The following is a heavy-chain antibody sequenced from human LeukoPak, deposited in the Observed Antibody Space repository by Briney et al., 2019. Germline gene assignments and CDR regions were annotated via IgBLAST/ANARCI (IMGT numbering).Heavy chain of an antibody. CDR1: GFTFSSYS. Sequence: GGSLRLSCAASGFTFSSYSMNWVRQAPGKGLEWVANMNPDGSEKYFLDSVKGRFSISRDNAKSSLYLQMNSLRGDDTAVYYCARDRALYDSRRGYYYTEDDYWGQGTLVTVSS. J-gene: IGHJ4*02. CDR3: ARDRALYDSRRGYYYTEDDY. V-gene: IGHV3-7*01. CDR2: MNPDGSEK. D-gene: IGHD3-22*01.